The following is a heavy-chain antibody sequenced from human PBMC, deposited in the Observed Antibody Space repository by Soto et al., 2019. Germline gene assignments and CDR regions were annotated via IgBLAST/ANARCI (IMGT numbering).Heavy chain of an antibody. Sequence: SETLSLTCTVSGGSISSYYCSWIRQPPGKGLEWIGYIYYSGSTNYNPSLKSRVTISVDTSKNQFSLKLSSVTAADTAVYYCARGGYSYGAGGSWFDPWGQGTLVTVSS. V-gene: IGHV4-59*01. D-gene: IGHD5-18*01. CDR3: ARGGYSYGAGGSWFDP. CDR2: IYYSGST. CDR1: GGSISSYY. J-gene: IGHJ5*02.